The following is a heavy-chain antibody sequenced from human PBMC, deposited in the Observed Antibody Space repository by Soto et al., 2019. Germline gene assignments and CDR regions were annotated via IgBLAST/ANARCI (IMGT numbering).Heavy chain of an antibody. CDR2: ISGNGGST. CDR1: GFVFSSYA. CDR3: AKGTTLIVVVAADY. V-gene: IGHV3-23*01. D-gene: IGHD3-22*01. J-gene: IGHJ4*02. Sequence: EVHLLESGGGLVQPGGSLRLSCAASGFVFSSYAMTWVRQAPGKGLEWVSTISGNGGSTYYADSVKGRFTISRDNSKNTLYVQMNRLRAEDTAIYYCAKGTTLIVVVAADYWGQGTLVTVSS.